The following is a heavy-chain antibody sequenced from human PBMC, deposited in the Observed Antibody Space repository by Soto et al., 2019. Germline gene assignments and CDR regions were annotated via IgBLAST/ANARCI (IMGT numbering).Heavy chain of an antibody. CDR3: ARGGGSGTYNAAYFDF. D-gene: IGHD3-10*01. CDR2: ITPIFSTT. V-gene: IGHV1-69*06. Sequence: QVQLVQSGAEVKKPGSSVKVSCRASGGTFIRDIVTWVRQAPGQGLEWMGGITPIFSTTNYAQKFRGRVTITADKSTNTAYMELSSLTSKDTAVYYCARGGGSGTYNAAYFDFWGQGTLVTVSS. J-gene: IGHJ4*02. CDR1: GGTFIRDI.